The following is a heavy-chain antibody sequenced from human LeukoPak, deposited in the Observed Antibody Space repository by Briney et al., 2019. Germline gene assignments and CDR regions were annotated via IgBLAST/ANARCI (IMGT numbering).Heavy chain of an antibody. V-gene: IGHV1-18*01. J-gene: IGHJ3*02. CDR1: GYTFTSYG. CDR2: ISAYNGNT. Sequence: EASVKVSCKTSGYTFTSYGISWVRQAPGQGLEWMGWISAYNGNTRYAQKVQGRLTATKDTSTTTVYMELRGLRSDDTAVYYCARDAFDIWGQGTMVTVSS. CDR3: ARDAFDI.